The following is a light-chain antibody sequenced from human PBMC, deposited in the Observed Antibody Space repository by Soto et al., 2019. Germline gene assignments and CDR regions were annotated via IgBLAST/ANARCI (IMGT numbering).Light chain of an antibody. CDR2: AAS. V-gene: IGKV1-39*01. Sequence: DIQMTQSPSSLSASVGDRVTITCRASQTISTYLNWYQHKAGKAPKLLIYAASNLQSGVPSRFSGSGSGTDFTLTISSLQPEDFATYYCQQSYSTPWTFGQGTKVEIK. J-gene: IGKJ1*01. CDR1: QTISTY. CDR3: QQSYSTPWT.